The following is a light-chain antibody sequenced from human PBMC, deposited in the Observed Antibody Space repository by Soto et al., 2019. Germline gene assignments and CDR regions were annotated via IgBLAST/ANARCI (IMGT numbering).Light chain of an antibody. J-gene: IGKJ3*01. CDR1: QSISSSY. CDR3: QLYGRSPLFT. V-gene: IGKV3-20*01. CDR2: GAS. Sequence: EIVLTQSPGTLSLSPGERATLSCRASQSISSSYLAWYQQKPGQAPKVLIYGASSRATGIPDRFSGSGSGTDFTLTISRLEPEDFAIYYCQLYGRSPLFTFGPGTKVYNK.